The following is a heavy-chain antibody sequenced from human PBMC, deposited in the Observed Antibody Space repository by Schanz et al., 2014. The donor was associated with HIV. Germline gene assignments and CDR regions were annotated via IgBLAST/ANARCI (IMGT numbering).Heavy chain of an antibody. CDR3: AADSEWFGESPSAFDI. D-gene: IGHD3-10*01. CDR1: GFTFTSSA. CDR2: IVVGSGNT. J-gene: IGHJ3*02. Sequence: QLVQSGAEAKKPGASVMLSCKASGFTFTSSAVQWVRQARGQRLEWIGWIVVGSGNTNYAQKFQERVTITRDMSTSTAYMELSSLRSEDTAVYYCAADSEWFGESPSAFDIWGQGTMVTVSS. V-gene: IGHV1-58*01.